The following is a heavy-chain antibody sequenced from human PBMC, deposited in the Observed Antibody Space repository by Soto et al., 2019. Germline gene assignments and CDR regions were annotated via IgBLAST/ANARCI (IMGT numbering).Heavy chain of an antibody. V-gene: IGHV1-2*02. Sequence: ASVKVSCKASGYTFTVYYMHGVLQAPVQGLEWMGWINPNSGGTNYAQKFQGRVTMTRDTSISTAYMELSRLGSDDTAVYYCARDRIAVEFDYWGQGTLVTVSS. CDR1: GYTFTVYY. J-gene: IGHJ4*02. D-gene: IGHD6-19*01. CDR3: ARDRIAVEFDY. CDR2: INPNSGGT.